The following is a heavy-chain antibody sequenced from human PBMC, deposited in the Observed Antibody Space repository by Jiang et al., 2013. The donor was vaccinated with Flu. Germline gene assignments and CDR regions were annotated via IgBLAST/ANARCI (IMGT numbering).Heavy chain of an antibody. V-gene: IGHV2-70*19. CDR2: IYWNDDK. Sequence: ALEWLALIYWNDDKRYSPSLKTRLTISKDTSKNQVVLTMTNMDPVDTATYYCARILHSQFDAFDIWGQGTMVTVSS. CDR3: ARILHSQFDAFDI. D-gene: IGHD4-11*01. J-gene: IGHJ3*02.